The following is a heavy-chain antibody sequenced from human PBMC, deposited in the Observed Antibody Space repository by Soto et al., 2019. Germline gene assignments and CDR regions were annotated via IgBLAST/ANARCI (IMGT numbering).Heavy chain of an antibody. CDR1: GFTFSNAW. Sequence: PGESLKISCAASGFTFSNAWMSWVRQAPGKGLEWVGRIKSKTDGGTTDYAAPVKGRFTVSRDDSKNTLYLQMNSLKTEDTAVYYCTTDPAGQQLARRWFDPWGQGTLVTVSS. D-gene: IGHD6-13*01. CDR2: IKSKTDGGTT. J-gene: IGHJ5*02. V-gene: IGHV3-15*01. CDR3: TTDPAGQQLARRWFDP.